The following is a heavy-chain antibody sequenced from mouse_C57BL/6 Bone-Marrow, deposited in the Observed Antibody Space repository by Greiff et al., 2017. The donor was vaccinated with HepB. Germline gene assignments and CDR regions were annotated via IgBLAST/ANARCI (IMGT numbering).Heavy chain of an antibody. CDR2: IYPGDGDT. CDR3: ARVGGIVLRHYCDY. V-gene: IGHV1-80*01. D-gene: IGHD1-2*01. J-gene: IGHJ2*01. Sequence: QVQLKESGAELVKPGASVKISCKASGYAFSSYWMNWVKQRPGKGLEWIGQIYPGDGDTNYNGKFKGKATLTADKSSSTSYMQLSSLTSEDSAVYFCARVGGIVLRHYCDYWGQGTTLTVSS. CDR1: GYAFSSYW.